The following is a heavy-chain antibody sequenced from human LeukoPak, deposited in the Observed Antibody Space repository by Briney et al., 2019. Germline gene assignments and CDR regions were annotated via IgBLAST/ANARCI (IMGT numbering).Heavy chain of an antibody. V-gene: IGHV3-66*01. Sequence: GGSLRLSCAASGFTVSSDYMSWVRQAPGKGLEWVSIIYSGGSTYYADSVKGRFNISRDNSKNTLYLQMKCLRAADTAVYYCARDPGGYRGSSMCDPWGQGTLVTVSS. CDR3: ARDPGGYRGSSMCDP. D-gene: IGHD1-26*01. J-gene: IGHJ5*02. CDR1: GFTVSSDY. CDR2: IYSGGST.